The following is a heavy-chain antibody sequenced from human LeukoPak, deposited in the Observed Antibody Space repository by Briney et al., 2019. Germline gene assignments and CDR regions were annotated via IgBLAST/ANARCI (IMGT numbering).Heavy chain of an antibody. Sequence: ASVKVSCKASGYTFTGYYIHWVRQAPGQGLEWMGWINPNTGATKYPQKFHARVTMTRDTSISTAYMELSRLRSDDTAVYYCAREGSSGSHYYYMAVWGKGTTVSISS. V-gene: IGHV1-2*02. CDR2: INPNTGAT. CDR1: GYTFTGYY. J-gene: IGHJ6*03. D-gene: IGHD6-19*01. CDR3: AREGSSGSHYYYMAV.